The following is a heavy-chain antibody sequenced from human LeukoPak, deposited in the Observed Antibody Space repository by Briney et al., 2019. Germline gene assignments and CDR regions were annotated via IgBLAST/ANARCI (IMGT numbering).Heavy chain of an antibody. Sequence: GASVKVSCKASGYTFTGYYMHWVRQAPGQGLEWMGWINPNSGGTNYAQKFQGRVTMTRDTSISTAYMELSRLRSDDTAVYYCARGAVRYNWNEGPIDYWGQGTLVTVSS. CDR3: ARGAVRYNWNEGPIDY. CDR2: INPNSGGT. V-gene: IGHV1-2*02. CDR1: GYTFTGYY. D-gene: IGHD1-1*01. J-gene: IGHJ4*02.